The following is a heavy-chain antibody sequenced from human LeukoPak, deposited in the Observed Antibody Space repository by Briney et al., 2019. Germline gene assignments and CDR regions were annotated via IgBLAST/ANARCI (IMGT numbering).Heavy chain of an antibody. D-gene: IGHD3-22*01. V-gene: IGHV4-59*01. Sequence: SETLSLTCTVSGGSISSYYWSWIRQPPGKGLEWIGYIYYSGSTNYNPSLKSRVTISVDTSKNQFSLKLSSVTAADTAVYYCARGTYYYDRYWGQGTLVTVSS. CDR2: IYYSGST. CDR3: ARGTYYYDRY. J-gene: IGHJ4*02. CDR1: GGSISSYY.